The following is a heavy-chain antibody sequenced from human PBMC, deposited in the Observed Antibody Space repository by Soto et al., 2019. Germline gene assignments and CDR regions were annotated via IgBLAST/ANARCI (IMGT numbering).Heavy chain of an antibody. CDR3: ARLGEGSNTDY. CDR1: GFTFSSYA. D-gene: IGHD3-10*01. CDR2: TSYDGAIK. J-gene: IGHJ4*02. Sequence: QVQLVESGGGVVQPGRSLSLSCAASGFTFSSYAMHWVRQAPGKGLEWVAVTSYDGAIKYYADSVKGRFTISRDNSKNTLYLQMNRLRPEDTAVYSCARLGEGSNTDYWGQETLVTVTS. V-gene: IGHV3-30-3*01.